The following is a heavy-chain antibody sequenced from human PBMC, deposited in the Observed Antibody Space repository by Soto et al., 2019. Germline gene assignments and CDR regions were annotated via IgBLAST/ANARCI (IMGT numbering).Heavy chain of an antibody. V-gene: IGHV4-59*01. J-gene: IGHJ4*02. CDR2: IYYSGST. CDR1: GGSISSYY. CDR3: VRGPYNYNSRYFDY. D-gene: IGHD1-1*01. Sequence: SETLSLTCTVSGGSISSYYWSWIRQPPGKGLEWIGYIYYSGSTNYNPSLKSRVTISVDTSKNQFSLKLSSVTAADTAVYYCVRGPYNYNSRYFDYWGQGTLVTVSS.